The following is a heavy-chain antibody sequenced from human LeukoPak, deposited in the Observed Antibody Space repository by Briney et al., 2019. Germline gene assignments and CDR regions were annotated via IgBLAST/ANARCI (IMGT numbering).Heavy chain of an antibody. Sequence: SETLSLTCTVSGGSISSSSYYWGWIRQPPGKGLEWIGSIYYGGSTYYNPSLKSRVTISVDTSKNQFSLKLSSVTAADTAVYYCAILATNGGYDYWGQGTLVTVSS. J-gene: IGHJ4*02. CDR1: GGSISSSSYY. CDR3: AILATNGGYDY. D-gene: IGHD1-14*01. V-gene: IGHV4-39*01. CDR2: IYYGGST.